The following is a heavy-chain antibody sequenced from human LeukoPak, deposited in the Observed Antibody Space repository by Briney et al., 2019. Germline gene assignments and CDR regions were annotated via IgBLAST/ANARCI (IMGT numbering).Heavy chain of an antibody. Sequence: SQTLSLTCTVSGGPVSSASYYWSWVRQPAGKGLEWIGRIYTSESTSYNPSLKSRVTMSLDTSKNQFSLKLSSVTAADTAVYYCARDSSGSLFDYWGQGTLVTVSS. D-gene: IGHD1-26*01. CDR2: IYTSEST. J-gene: IGHJ4*02. CDR1: GGPVSSASYY. CDR3: ARDSSGSLFDY. V-gene: IGHV4-61*02.